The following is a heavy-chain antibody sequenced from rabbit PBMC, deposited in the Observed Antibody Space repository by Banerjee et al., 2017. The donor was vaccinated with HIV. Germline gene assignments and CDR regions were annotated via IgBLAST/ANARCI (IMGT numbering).Heavy chain of an antibody. CDR2: IYTSSGIT. Sequence: QSLEESGGDLVKPGASLTLTCTASGFDFSTNTMCWVRQAPRKGLEWIACIYTSSGITYYASWARGRFTISKTSSTTVTLQMTSLTAADTATYFCARDLAGVIGWNFNLWGPGTLVTVS. D-gene: IGHD4-1*01. V-gene: IGHV1S40*01. CDR1: GFDFSTNT. J-gene: IGHJ4*01. CDR3: ARDLAGVIGWNFNL.